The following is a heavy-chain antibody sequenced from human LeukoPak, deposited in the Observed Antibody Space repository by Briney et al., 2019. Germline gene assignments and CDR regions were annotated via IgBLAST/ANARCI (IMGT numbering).Heavy chain of an antibody. CDR2: INHSGST. J-gene: IGHJ4*02. Sequence: SETLSLTCAVYGGSFSGYYWSWIRQPPGKGLEWIGEINHSGSTNYNPSLRSRVTISVDTSKNQFSLKLSSVTAADTAVYYCAREVDTATNYYFDYWGQGTLVTVSS. D-gene: IGHD5-18*01. V-gene: IGHV4-34*01. CDR3: AREVDTATNYYFDY. CDR1: GGSFSGYY.